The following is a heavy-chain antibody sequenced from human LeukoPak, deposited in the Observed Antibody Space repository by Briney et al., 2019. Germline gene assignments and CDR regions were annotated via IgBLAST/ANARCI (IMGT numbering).Heavy chain of an antibody. Sequence: SETLSLTCAVYGGSFSGYYWSWIRQPPGKGLEWIGEINHSGSTNYNPSLKSRVTISVDTSKNQFSLKLSSVTAADTAVYYCARDFGRRRGNWFDPWGQGTLVTVSS. CDR1: GGSFSGYY. D-gene: IGHD3/OR15-3a*01. J-gene: IGHJ5*02. V-gene: IGHV4-34*01. CDR3: ARDFGRRRGNWFDP. CDR2: INHSGST.